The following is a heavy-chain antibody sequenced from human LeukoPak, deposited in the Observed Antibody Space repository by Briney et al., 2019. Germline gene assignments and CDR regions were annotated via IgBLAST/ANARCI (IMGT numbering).Heavy chain of an antibody. CDR2: ISAYNGNT. V-gene: IGHV1-18*01. D-gene: IGHD2-8*01. J-gene: IGHJ4*02. CDR3: ARHFGGGRATNGFDY. CDR1: GYTFTSYG. Sequence: ASVTVSCKASGYTFTSYGISWVRQAPGQGLEWMGWISAYNGNTNYAQKLQGRVTMTTDASTSTAYMELRSLRSDDTAVYYCARHFGGGRATNGFDYWGQGTLVTVSS.